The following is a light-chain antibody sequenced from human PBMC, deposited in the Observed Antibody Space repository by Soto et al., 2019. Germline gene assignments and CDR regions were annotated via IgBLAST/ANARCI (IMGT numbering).Light chain of an antibody. V-gene: IGKV1-39*01. Sequence: DIQMTQSPSSLSASVGDRATITCRASQSISTYLHWYQQKPGKAPKLLIYGASSLQSGVPSRFSGSGSGTDFTLTISGLQPEDFAAYYCQQSYSTSSITFGQGTRLEIK. CDR3: QQSYSTSSIT. CDR2: GAS. CDR1: QSISTY. J-gene: IGKJ5*01.